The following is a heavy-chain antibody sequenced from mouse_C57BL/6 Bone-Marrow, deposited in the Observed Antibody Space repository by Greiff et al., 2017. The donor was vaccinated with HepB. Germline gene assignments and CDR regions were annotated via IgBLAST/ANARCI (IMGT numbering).Heavy chain of an antibody. V-gene: IGHV3-8*01. CDR1: GYSITSDY. CDR3: ARSYYGSYYFDY. Sequence: EVQLQESGPGLAKPSQSLSLTCSVTGYSITSDYWNWIRQLPGNKLEYMGYISYSGRTYYNPSLKSRISITRDTSKNQYYLQLNSVTTEDTATYYCARSYYGSYYFDYWGQGTTLTVSS. CDR2: ISYSGRT. D-gene: IGHD1-1*01. J-gene: IGHJ2*01.